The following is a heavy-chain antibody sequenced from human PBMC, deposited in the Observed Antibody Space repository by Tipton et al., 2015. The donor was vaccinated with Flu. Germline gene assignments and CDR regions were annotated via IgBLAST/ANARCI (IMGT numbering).Heavy chain of an antibody. J-gene: IGHJ3*02. CDR3: ARPDYYDNDAFDI. Sequence: TLSLTCTVSGGSISSSSYYWGWIRQPPGKGLEWIGSIYYSGSTYYNPSLKSRVTISVDTSKNQFSLKLSSVTAADTAVYYCARPDYYDNDAFDIWGQGTMVTVSS. D-gene: IGHD3-22*01. CDR2: IYYSGST. V-gene: IGHV4-39*01. CDR1: GGSISSSSYY.